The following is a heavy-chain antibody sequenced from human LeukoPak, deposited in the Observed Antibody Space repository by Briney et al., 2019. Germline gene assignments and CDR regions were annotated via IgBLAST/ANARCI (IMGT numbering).Heavy chain of an antibody. J-gene: IGHJ4*02. CDR1: GGSVSSGSYY. CDR2: IYYSGTT. D-gene: IGHD2-2*01. V-gene: IGHV4-61*01. CDR3: ASPREYCSSISCALYY. Sequence: PSETLSLTCTVSGGSVSSGSYYWSWIRQPPGKELEWIGYIYYSGTTNYNPSLNSRVTISVDTSKNQFSLKLSSVTATDTAVYYCASPREYCSSISCALYYWGQGTLVTVSS.